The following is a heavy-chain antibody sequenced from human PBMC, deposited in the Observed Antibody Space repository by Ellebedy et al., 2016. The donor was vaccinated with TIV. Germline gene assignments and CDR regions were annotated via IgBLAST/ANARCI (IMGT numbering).Heavy chain of an antibody. CDR2: ITGSGGST. CDR3: AKRQVAATGTPWFDP. J-gene: IGHJ5*02. Sequence: GGSLRLSXAASGFTFSSYAMSWVRQAPGKGLEWVSSITGSGGSTYYADSVKGRFTISRDNSRNTLDLQMNSLRAEDTAVYYCAKRQVAATGTPWFDPWGQGTLVTVSS. CDR1: GFTFSSYA. D-gene: IGHD6-19*01. V-gene: IGHV3-23*01.